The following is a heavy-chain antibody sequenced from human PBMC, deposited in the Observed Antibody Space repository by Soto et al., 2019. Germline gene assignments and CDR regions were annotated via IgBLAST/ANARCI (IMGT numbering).Heavy chain of an antibody. CDR3: XXXXXXXXXGXXY. CDR1: GFIFSRHG. J-gene: IGHJ4*02. CDR2: ILNDASGH. V-gene: IGHV3-33*01. Sequence: QVQLVESGGGVVQPGTSLRLSCAASGFIFSRHGMHWVRQTPGKGLEWLAVILNDASGHWYADSVKGRFTISRDNFENTLXLXXXXXXXXXXXXXXXXXXXXXXXXGXXYWGQGTLVT.